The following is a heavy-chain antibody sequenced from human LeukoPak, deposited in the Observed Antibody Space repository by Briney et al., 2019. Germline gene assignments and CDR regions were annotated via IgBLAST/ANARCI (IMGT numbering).Heavy chain of an antibody. J-gene: IGHJ4*02. V-gene: IGHV3-66*01. CDR1: GFTVSSNY. CDR2: IYSGGSI. CDR3: ARVSLSAAMASYYFDY. D-gene: IGHD5-18*01. Sequence: AGGSLRLSCAASGFTVSSNYMSWVRQAPGKGLEWVSVIYSGGSIYYADSVKGRFTISRDNSKNTLYLQMNSLRAEDTAVYYCARVSLSAAMASYYFDYWGQGTLVTVSS.